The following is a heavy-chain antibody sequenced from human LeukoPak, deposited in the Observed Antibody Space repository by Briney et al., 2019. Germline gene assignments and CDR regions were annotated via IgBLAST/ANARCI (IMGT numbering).Heavy chain of an antibody. V-gene: IGHV4-59*08. Sequence: KPSETLSLTCTVSGDSFNSYYWSWIRQPPGKGLEWIGYISNSGSATYNPSLNSPVTISLDASKSQLSLRLSSVTAADTAMYYCARHIPGKRAYDIRGQGTMVTVSS. CDR1: GDSFNSYY. D-gene: IGHD2-2*02. J-gene: IGHJ3*02. CDR2: ISNSGSA. CDR3: ARHIPGKRAYDI.